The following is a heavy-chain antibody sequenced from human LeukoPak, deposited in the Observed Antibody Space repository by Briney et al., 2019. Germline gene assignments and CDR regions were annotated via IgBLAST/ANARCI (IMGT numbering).Heavy chain of an antibody. J-gene: IGHJ1*01. CDR1: GFTFSSYA. CDR3: TSWGDTTAEYFQR. V-gene: IGHV3-23*01. Sequence: GGSLRLSCAASGFTFSSYAMSWVRQAPGKGLEWVSAISGSGGSTYYADSVKGRFTISRDNAQNSMYLQMNNLRVEDTAVYYCTSWGDTTAEYFQRWGQGTLVTVSS. CDR2: ISGSGGST. D-gene: IGHD2-21*02.